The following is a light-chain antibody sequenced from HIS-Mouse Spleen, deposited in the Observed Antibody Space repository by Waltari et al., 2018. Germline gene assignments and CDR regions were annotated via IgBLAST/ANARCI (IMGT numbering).Light chain of an antibody. CDR3: QQSYSTLRT. V-gene: IGKV1-39*01. J-gene: IGKJ3*01. Sequence: DIQMTQSPSSLSASVGDRVTITCRASQSISSYLNWYQEKPGTAPKLLIYAASSLQSGVPSRFSGSGSGTDFTLTISSLQPEDFATYYCQQSYSTLRTFGPGTKVDIK. CDR1: QSISSY. CDR2: AAS.